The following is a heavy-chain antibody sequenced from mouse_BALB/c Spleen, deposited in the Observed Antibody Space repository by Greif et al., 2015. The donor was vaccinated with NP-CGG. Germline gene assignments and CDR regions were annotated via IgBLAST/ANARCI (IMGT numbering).Heavy chain of an antibody. CDR2: ILPGSGST. CDR1: GYTFSSYW. V-gene: IGHV1-9*01. D-gene: IGHD4-1*01. CDR3: ASRNWERAMDY. Sequence: QVQLKESGAELMKPGASVKISCEATGYTFSSYWIEWVKQRPGHGLERIGEILPGSGSTNYNEKFKGKATFTADTSSNTAYMQLSSLTSEDSAVYYCASRNWERAMDYWGQGTSVTVSS. J-gene: IGHJ4*01.